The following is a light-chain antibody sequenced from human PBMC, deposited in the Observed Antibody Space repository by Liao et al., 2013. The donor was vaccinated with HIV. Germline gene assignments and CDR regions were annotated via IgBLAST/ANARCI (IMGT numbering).Light chain of an antibody. Sequence: YVLTQPPSVSVAPGQTAVMTCGGNNIRSRGVHWYQQRPGQAPVLVMYYDQNRPSGIPERISGSISGNTATLTISGVETGDEADYHCQVWDNTVDRVVFGGGTKLAVL. J-gene: IGLJ2*01. CDR1: NIRSRG. V-gene: IGLV3-21*04. CDR3: QVWDNTVDRVV. CDR2: YDQ.